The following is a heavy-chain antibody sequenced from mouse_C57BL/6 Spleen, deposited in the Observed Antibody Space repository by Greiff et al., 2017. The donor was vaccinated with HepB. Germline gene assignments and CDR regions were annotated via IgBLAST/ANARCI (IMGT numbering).Heavy chain of an antibody. J-gene: IGHJ3*01. CDR1: GFTFSSYA. CDR2: ISSGGDYI. D-gene: IGHD2-3*01. Sequence: EVHLVESGEGLVKPGGSLKLSCAASGFTFSSYAMSWVRQTPEKRLEWVAYISSGGDYIYYADTVKGRFTISRDNARNTLYLQMSSLKSEDTAMYYCTREEGGYYGFAYWGQGTLVTVSA. V-gene: IGHV5-9-1*02. CDR3: TREEGGYYGFAY.